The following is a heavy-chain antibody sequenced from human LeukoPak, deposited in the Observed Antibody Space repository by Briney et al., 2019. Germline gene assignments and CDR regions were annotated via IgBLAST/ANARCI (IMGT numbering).Heavy chain of an antibody. J-gene: IGHJ5*02. CDR3: ARGYCSGGSCYRGSNWFDP. CDR1: GGSISSYY. Sequence: TSETLSLTCTVSGGSISSYYWNWIRQPPGKGLEWIGYISYSGSTNYNPSLKSRVTISVDTSKNQFSLKLSSVTAADTALYYCARGYCSGGSCYRGSNWFDPWGQGTLVTVSS. D-gene: IGHD2-15*01. V-gene: IGHV4-59*01. CDR2: ISYSGST.